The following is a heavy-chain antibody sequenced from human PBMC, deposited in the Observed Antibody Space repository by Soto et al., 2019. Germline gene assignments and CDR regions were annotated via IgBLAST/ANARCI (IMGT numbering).Heavy chain of an antibody. J-gene: IGHJ4*02. CDR2: INGGNGNT. CDR1: GNTVPNYA. V-gene: IGHV1-3*01. D-gene: IGHD3-22*01. CDR3: ARDYYYDTSGPGY. Sequence: GASVKVSCKASGNTVPNYAIHWVRQAPGQRLEWMGWINGGNGNTYYSEHFQGRVTFTRDTSAGTVYMQLRAEDTAVYYCARDYYYDTSGPGYWGQGTLVTVSS.